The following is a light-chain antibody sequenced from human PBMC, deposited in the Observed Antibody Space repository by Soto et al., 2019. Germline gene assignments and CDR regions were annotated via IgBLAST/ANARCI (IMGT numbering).Light chain of an antibody. V-gene: IGKV3-11*01. J-gene: IGKJ1*01. CDR2: DAS. CDR3: QQRSNWPVT. Sequence: EIVLTQSPATLSLSPGEGATLSCRASQSVSSYLAWYRQKPGQAPRLLIYDASNRATGIPARFSGSGSGTDFTLTISSLEPEDFAVYYCQQRSNWPVTFGLGTKVDIK. CDR1: QSVSSY.